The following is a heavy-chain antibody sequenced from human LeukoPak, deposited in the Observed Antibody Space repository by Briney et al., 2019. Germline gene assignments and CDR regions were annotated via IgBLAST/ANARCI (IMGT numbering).Heavy chain of an antibody. J-gene: IGHJ4*02. Sequence: SETLSLTCTVSGGSISSSSYYWGWIRQPPGKGLEWIGSIYHSGSTYYNPSLKSRVTISVDTSKNQFSLKLSSVTAADTAVYYCARARGASIGQLWSFDYWGQGTLVTVSS. V-gene: IGHV4-39*07. CDR2: IYHSGST. D-gene: IGHD5-18*01. CDR1: GGSISSSSYY. CDR3: ARARGASIGQLWSFDY.